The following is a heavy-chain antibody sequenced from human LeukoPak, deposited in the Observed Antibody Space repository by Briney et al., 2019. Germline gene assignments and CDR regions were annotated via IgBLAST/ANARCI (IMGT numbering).Heavy chain of an antibody. CDR2: ISGSGGST. CDR3: AKGLRGYSYGPYNWFDP. Sequence: GGSLRLSCAASGFTFSSYAMSWVRQAPGKGLEWVSAISGSGGSTYYADSVKGRFTISRDNSKNTLYLQMNSLRAEDTAVYHCAKGLRGYSYGPYNWFDPWGQGTLVTVSS. D-gene: IGHD5-18*01. CDR1: GFTFSSYA. J-gene: IGHJ5*02. V-gene: IGHV3-23*01.